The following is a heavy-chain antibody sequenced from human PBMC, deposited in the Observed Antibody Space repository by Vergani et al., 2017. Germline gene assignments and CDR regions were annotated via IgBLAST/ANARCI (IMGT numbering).Heavy chain of an antibody. D-gene: IGHD6-13*01. V-gene: IGHV4-31*11. CDR1: GGSISSGDHC. J-gene: IGHJ4*02. CDR2: IFYSGTT. CDR3: ARGDSSSWYGIDY. Sequence: QVQLQESGPGVVKPSQTLSLTCAVSGGSISSGDHCWTWIRQRPGKGLEWIGYIFYSGTTYDNPSLRSRLTISVDTSQNQFSLKLRSVTAADTAVYYCARGDSSSWYGIDYWGQGTLVTVSS.